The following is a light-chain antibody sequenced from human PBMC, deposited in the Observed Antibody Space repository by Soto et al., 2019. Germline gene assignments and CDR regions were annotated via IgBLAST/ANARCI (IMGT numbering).Light chain of an antibody. CDR3: AAWDDSLNGYA. V-gene: IGLV1-44*01. CDR2: ANN. CDR1: SSNIGSNT. J-gene: IGLJ1*01. Sequence: QSVLTQPPSASGTPGQRVTISCSGSSSNIGSNTVNWYQQLPGTAPKLLIHANNQRPSGVPDRFSGSKSGTSASLAISWLQSEEADYYCAAWDDSLNGYAFGTGTKVTV.